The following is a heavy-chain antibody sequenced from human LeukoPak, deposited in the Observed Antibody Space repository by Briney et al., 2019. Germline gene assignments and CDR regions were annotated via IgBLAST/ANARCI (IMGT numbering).Heavy chain of an antibody. V-gene: IGHV3-48*03. D-gene: IGHD6-19*01. CDR3: ARANSSGWYVESFDY. CDR1: GFTFSGYE. J-gene: IGHJ4*02. CDR2: ISSSGSTI. Sequence: GGSLRLSCAASGFTFSGYEMNWVRQAPGKGLEWVSYISSSGSTIYYADSVKGRFTISRDNAKNSLYLQMNSLRAEDTAVYYCARANSSGWYVESFDYWGQGTLVTVSS.